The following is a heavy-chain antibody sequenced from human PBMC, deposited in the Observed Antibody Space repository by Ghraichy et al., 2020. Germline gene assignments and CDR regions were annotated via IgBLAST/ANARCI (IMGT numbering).Heavy chain of an antibody. J-gene: IGHJ1*01. CDR1: GGSISSSNW. Sequence: SETLSLTCAVSGGSISSSNWWSWVRQPPGKGLEWIGEIYHSGSTNYNPSLKSRVTISVDKSKNQFSLKLSSVTAADTAVYYCARVREGLLRSEYFQHWGEGTMVSVSS. CDR2: IYHSGST. D-gene: IGHD2-15*01. CDR3: ARVREGLLRSEYFQH. V-gene: IGHV4-4*02.